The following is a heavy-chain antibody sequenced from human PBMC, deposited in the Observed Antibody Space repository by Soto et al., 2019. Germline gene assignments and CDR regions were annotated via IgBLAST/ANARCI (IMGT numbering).Heavy chain of an antibody. CDR3: ARNFSGSTGRPDLWYFDL. CDR1: GFTFSGYA. D-gene: IGHD3-10*01. Sequence: EVQLLDSGGGLVQPGGSLRLSCAASGFTFSGYALTWVRQAPGKGLEWVSAISGGGDATFYADSVKGRFTISRDNSKNTRYLQMNSLRAEYTAVSYCARNFSGSTGRPDLWYFDLWGRGTLVTVSS. V-gene: IGHV3-23*01. CDR2: ISGGGDAT. J-gene: IGHJ2*01.